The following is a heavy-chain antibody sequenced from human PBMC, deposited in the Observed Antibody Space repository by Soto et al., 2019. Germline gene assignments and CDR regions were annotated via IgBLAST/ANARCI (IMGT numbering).Heavy chain of an antibody. Sequence: EVQLVESGGGLVQPGGSLRLSCAASGFTFSSYNMNWGRQAPGKGLEWISDISLSSSTIFYADSVKGRFTISRDNAKNSLYLQMNSLRAEDTAVYYCARDSRNYYYYMDVWGKGTTVTVSS. CDR1: GFTFSSYN. CDR2: ISLSSSTI. V-gene: IGHV3-48*01. CDR3: ARDSRNYYYYMDV. J-gene: IGHJ6*03.